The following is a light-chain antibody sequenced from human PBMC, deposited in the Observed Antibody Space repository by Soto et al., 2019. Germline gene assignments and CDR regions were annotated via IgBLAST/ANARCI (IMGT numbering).Light chain of an antibody. Sequence: EIVMTQSPASQSVSPGERVTLSCRASQSVSSNLAWYQQRPDQTPRLLIYDASTRVFGIPARFSGTGSGTEFTLTISRLQSEDFAVYYCQQYNDWLYTFGQGTKLEIK. V-gene: IGKV3-15*01. CDR3: QQYNDWLYT. J-gene: IGKJ2*01. CDR1: QSVSSN. CDR2: DAS.